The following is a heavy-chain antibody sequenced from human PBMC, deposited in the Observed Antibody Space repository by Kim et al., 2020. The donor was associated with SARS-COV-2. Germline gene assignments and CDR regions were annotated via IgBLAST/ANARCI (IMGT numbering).Heavy chain of an antibody. CDR3: AKGDYYYYGMDV. J-gene: IGHJ6*02. CDR2: ISWNSGSI. Sequence: GGSLRLSCAASGFTFDDYAMHWVRQAPGKGLEWVSGISWNSGSIGYADSVKGRFTISRDNAKNSLYLQMNSLRAEDTALYYCAKGDYYYYGMDVWGQGTTVTVSS. CDR1: GFTFDDYA. V-gene: IGHV3-9*01.